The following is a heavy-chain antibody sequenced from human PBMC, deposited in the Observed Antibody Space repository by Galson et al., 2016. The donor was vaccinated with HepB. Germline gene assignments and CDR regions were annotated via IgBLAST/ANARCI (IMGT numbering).Heavy chain of an antibody. CDR1: GGSINSHY. CDR3: ARDRLAAAASWVAFDL. Sequence: SETLSLTCSVSGGSINSHYWSWIRQPTGKGLEWIAYIDHSGNIKYNPSLKSRVTLSVDTSRNQFSLKLSSVTAADTAVYYCARDRLAAAASWVAFDLWGQGTMVTVSS. CDR2: IDHSGNI. J-gene: IGHJ3*01. D-gene: IGHD6-13*01. V-gene: IGHV4-59*11.